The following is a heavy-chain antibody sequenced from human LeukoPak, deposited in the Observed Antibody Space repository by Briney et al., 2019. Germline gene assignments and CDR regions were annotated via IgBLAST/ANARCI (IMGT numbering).Heavy chain of an antibody. J-gene: IGHJ5*02. CDR3: ARDLGVQLERRDWFDP. Sequence: GASVKVSCKASGYTFTGYYMHWVRQAPGQGLEWMGWINPNSGGTNYAQKFQGRVTMTRDTSISTAYMELSRLRSDDTAVYYCARDLGVQLERRDWFDPWGQGTLVTVSS. V-gene: IGHV1-2*02. CDR2: INPNSGGT. D-gene: IGHD1-1*01. CDR1: GYTFTGYY.